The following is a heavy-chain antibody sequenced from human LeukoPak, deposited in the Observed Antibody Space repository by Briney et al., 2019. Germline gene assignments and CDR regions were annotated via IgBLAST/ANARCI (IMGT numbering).Heavy chain of an antibody. V-gene: IGHV3-48*02. J-gene: IGHJ4*02. CDR3: ARELGYCSGGGCYAYFDY. Sequence: GGSLRLSCSASGFSVSSYSMNWVRQAPGEGLELVSFISYSGTTHYADSVKGRFSISRDTAKNSLFLQMNSLRDEDTAVYYCARELGYCSGGGCYAYFDYWGQGNLVTVSS. CDR1: GFSVSSYS. CDR2: ISYSGTT. D-gene: IGHD2-15*01.